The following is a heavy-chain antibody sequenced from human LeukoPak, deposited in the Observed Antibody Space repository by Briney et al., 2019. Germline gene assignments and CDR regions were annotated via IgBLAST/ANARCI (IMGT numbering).Heavy chain of an antibody. CDR2: IYSTGSI. J-gene: IGHJ5*02. V-gene: IGHV3-53*01. CDR3: AKGGPYTYGYSNWFDP. CDR1: GFSVSSNY. Sequence: GGSLRLSRAASGFSVSSNYMSWVRQAPGKGLEWVSVIYSTGSIYYADSVKGRFTISRDNSKNTLSLQMNSLRAEDTAVYYRAKGGPYTYGYSNWFDPWGQGTLVTVSS. D-gene: IGHD3-22*01.